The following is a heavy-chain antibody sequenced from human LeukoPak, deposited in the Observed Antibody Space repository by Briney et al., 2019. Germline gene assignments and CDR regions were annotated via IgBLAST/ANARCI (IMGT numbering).Heavy chain of an antibody. CDR1: GFIVSNNY. CDR3: ARDPMHNGGNSGAFDF. J-gene: IGHJ3*01. D-gene: IGHD4-23*01. Sequence: EGSLRLSCVASGFIVSNNYMSWVRRAPGKGLEWVSVLYNAGSTYYADSVKGRFTISRDNSKNTLYLQMYSLRAEDTAVYYCARDPMHNGGNSGAFDFWGQGTLVTVSS. CDR2: LYNAGST. V-gene: IGHV3-53*01.